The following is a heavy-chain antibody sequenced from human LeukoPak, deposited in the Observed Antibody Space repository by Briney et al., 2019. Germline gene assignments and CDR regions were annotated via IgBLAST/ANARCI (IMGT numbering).Heavy chain of an antibody. J-gene: IGHJ4*02. V-gene: IGHV3-20*04. Sequence: RPGGSLRLSCSASGFTFDDYGLSWVRQAPGKGLEWVSGINWNGGKTDYLDSVKGRFTISRDNAKNALYLQMSSLRVEDTAFYYCARDGTGSSTSYWGQGTLVTVSS. CDR1: GFTFDDYG. CDR3: ARDGTGSSTSY. D-gene: IGHD6-6*01. CDR2: INWNGGKT.